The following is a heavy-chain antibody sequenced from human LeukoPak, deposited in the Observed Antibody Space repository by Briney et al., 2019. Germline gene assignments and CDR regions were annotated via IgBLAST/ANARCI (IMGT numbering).Heavy chain of an antibody. J-gene: IGHJ4*02. CDR3: ARVGILGVRGVIISQEFDY. D-gene: IGHD3-10*01. V-gene: IGHV3-30*04. Sequence: GGSLRLSCAASGFTFSRYGMHWVRQAPGKGLEWVTAISYDGSNKYYADSVKGRFTISRDNSKNTLYLQMNSLRAEDTAVYYCARVGILGVRGVIISQEFDYWGQGTLVTVSS. CDR1: GFTFSRYG. CDR2: ISYDGSNK.